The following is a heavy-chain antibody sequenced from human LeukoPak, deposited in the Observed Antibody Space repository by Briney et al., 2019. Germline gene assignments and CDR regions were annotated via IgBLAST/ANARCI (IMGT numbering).Heavy chain of an antibody. CDR3: AREYSSSWSR. CDR2: INPNSGGT. J-gene: IGHJ4*02. D-gene: IGHD6-13*01. CDR1: GYTFTGYY. V-gene: IGHV1-2*02. Sequence: GASVKVSCKASGYTFTGYYMHWVRQAPGQGLEWMGWINPNSGGTNYAQEFQGRVTMTRDTSISTAYMELSRLRSDDTAVYYCAREYSSSWSRWGQGTLVTVSS.